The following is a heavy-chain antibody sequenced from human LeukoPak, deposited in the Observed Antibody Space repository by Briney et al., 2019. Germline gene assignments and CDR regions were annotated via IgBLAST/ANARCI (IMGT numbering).Heavy chain of an antibody. Sequence: SQTLSLTCDISGDSVSSNSAAWNWIRQSPSRGLEWLGRTHYRSMWYHEYAESVKSRITINPDTSKNQFSLQLNSVTPEDTAVYYCAKCEGFGELIVYWGQGTLVTVSS. CDR2: THYRSMWYH. CDR1: GDSVSSNSAA. J-gene: IGHJ4*02. CDR3: AKCEGFGELIVY. D-gene: IGHD3-10*01. V-gene: IGHV6-1*01.